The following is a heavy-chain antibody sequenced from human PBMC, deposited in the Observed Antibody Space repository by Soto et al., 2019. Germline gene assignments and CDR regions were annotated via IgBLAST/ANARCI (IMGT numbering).Heavy chain of an antibody. Sequence: GASVKVSCKASGYNFTNYAMHWVCQAPGQGLEWMGWINAATGNTKSSQRFQGRVTITRDTSASTVYMELSSLRSEDTAVYYCATSGQWLQYRMDVWGQGTTVTVSS. CDR3: ATSGQWLQYRMDV. CDR1: GYNFTNYA. V-gene: IGHV1-3*01. CDR2: INAATGNT. D-gene: IGHD6-19*01. J-gene: IGHJ6*02.